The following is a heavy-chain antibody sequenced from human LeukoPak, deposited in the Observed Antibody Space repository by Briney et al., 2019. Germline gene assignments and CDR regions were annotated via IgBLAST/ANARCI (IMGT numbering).Heavy chain of an antibody. Sequence: GRSLRLSCAASGFTFSSYGMHWVRQAPGKGLEWVAVISYDGSNKYYADSVKGRFTISRDNSKNTLYLQMNSLRAEDTAVYYCASYYYDSSGYLFPYYYYGMDVWGQGTTVTISS. V-gene: IGHV3-30*03. CDR2: ISYDGSNK. D-gene: IGHD3-22*01. CDR1: GFTFSSYG. J-gene: IGHJ6*02. CDR3: ASYYYDSSGYLFPYYYYGMDV.